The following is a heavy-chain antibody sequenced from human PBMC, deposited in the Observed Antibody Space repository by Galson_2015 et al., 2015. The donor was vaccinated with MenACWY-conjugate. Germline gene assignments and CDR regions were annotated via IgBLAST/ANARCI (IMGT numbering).Heavy chain of an antibody. J-gene: IGHJ4*02. Sequence: SLRLSCAASGFIFNTYWMHWVRQAPGKGLVRVSRINPGGSSTTYADSVKGRFTISRDNAKNTLYLQMNSLRPEDTAVFYCAKTRGASFYFDSWGQGTLVTVSS. D-gene: IGHD1-26*01. CDR3: AKTRGASFYFDS. V-gene: IGHV3-74*01. CDR1: GFIFNTYW. CDR2: INPGGSST.